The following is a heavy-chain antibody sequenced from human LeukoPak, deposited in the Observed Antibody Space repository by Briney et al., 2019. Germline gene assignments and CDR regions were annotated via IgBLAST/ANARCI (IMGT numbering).Heavy chain of an antibody. Sequence: GGSLRLSCAASRFTFTNYSMNWVRQAPGKGLEWISFISTSSIYIYYADSVKGRFTISRDNARNSLYLQMNSLRAEDTAVYYCARGEWSSSPFDYWGQGTLVTVSS. CDR1: RFTFTNYS. D-gene: IGHD6-6*01. CDR3: ARGEWSSSPFDY. J-gene: IGHJ4*02. CDR2: ISTSSIYI. V-gene: IGHV3-21*01.